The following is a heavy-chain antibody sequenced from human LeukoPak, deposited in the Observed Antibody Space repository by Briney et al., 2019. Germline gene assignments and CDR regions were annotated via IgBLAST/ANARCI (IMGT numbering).Heavy chain of an antibody. CDR2: ISYDGSNK. CDR3: AKSSEGHDYFDY. D-gene: IGHD1-26*01. Sequence: GGSLRLSCTASGFTFSYYGMHWVRQAPGKGLEWVAVISYDGSNKYYADSVKGRFTISRDNSKNTLYLQMNSPRAEDTAVYYCAKSSEGHDYFDYWGQGTLVTVSS. V-gene: IGHV3-30*18. CDR1: GFTFSYYG. J-gene: IGHJ4*02.